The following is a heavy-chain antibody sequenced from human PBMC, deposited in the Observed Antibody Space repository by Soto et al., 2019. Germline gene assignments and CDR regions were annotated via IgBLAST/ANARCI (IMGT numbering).Heavy chain of an antibody. CDR1: GFTFNTHW. D-gene: IGHD1-26*01. CDR2: IYFDGITT. J-gene: IGHJ4*02. Sequence: GGSLRLSCTASGFTFNTHWMHWVRQAPGKGLVWVSRIYFDGITTNYADSVKGRLTVSRDNAKNTVYLHVDTLRDEDTAVYYCARGGAMGVDYWGQGTLVTVSS. V-gene: IGHV3-74*01. CDR3: ARGGAMGVDY.